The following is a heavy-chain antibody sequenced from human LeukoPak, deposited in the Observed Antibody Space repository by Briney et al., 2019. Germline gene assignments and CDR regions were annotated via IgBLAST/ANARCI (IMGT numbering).Heavy chain of an antibody. Sequence: SETLSLTCAVSGVSVSDYYWRWIRQSPEKGLEWIGEVSPGGYTTYNPSLRSRVIISEDTSENQLSLNVTSVTAADTALYYCARIRCGRGQARCYNHWAQGSLDTVSS. CDR1: GVSVSDYY. D-gene: IGHD2-21*01. J-gene: IGHJ5*02. V-gene: IGHV4-34*01. CDR3: ARIRCGRGQARCYNH. CDR2: VSPGGYT.